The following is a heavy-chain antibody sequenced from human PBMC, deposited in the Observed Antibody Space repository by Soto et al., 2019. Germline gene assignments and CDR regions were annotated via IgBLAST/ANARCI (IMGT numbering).Heavy chain of an antibody. CDR2: ISYDGSNK. CDR3: AKDRAYYYYGMDV. V-gene: IGHV3-30*18. J-gene: IGHJ6*02. CDR1: GFTFSSYG. Sequence: QVQLVESGGGVVQPGRSLRLSCAASGFTFSSYGMHWVRQAPGKGLEWVAVISYDGSNKYYADSVKGRFTISRDNSKNTLYLQMNSLRAEDTAVYYCAKDRAYYYYGMDVWGQGTTVTGSS.